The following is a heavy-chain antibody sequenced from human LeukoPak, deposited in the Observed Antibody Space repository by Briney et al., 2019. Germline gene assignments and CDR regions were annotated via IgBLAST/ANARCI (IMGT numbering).Heavy chain of an antibody. V-gene: IGHV3-30*04. Sequence: GRSLRLSCAASGFTFSSYAMHWVRQAPGKGLEWVAVISYGGSNKYYADSVKGRFTISRDNSKNTLYLQMNSLRAEDTAVYYCARGGELERRLFNFDYWGQGTLVTVSS. J-gene: IGHJ4*02. CDR1: GFTFSSYA. CDR2: ISYGGSNK. D-gene: IGHD1-1*01. CDR3: ARGGELERRLFNFDY.